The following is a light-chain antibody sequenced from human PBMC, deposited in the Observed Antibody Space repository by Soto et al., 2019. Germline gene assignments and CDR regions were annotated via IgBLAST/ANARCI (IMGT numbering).Light chain of an antibody. CDR1: QSISGW. CDR3: QHYDSYSSIT. J-gene: IGKJ5*01. CDR2: KAS. V-gene: IGKV1-5*03. Sequence: DIQMTQSPSTLSASVGDRVTITCRASQSISGWLAWYQQKPGKAPNLLIYKASTLETGVPPRFSGSGSGTEFTLTISSLQPDDFATYYCQHYDSYSSITFGPGTRLGIK.